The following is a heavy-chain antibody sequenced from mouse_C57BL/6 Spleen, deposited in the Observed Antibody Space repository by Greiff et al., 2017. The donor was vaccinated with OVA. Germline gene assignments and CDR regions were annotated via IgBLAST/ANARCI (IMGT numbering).Heavy chain of an antibody. D-gene: IGHD2-4*01. J-gene: IGHJ3*01. CDR1: GYSITSGYY. CDR2: ISYDGSN. CDR3: AREEDYGAWFAY. V-gene: IGHV3-6*01. Sequence: ESGPGLVKPSQSLSLTCSVTGYSITSGYYWNWIRQFPGNKLEWMGYISYDGSNNYNPSLKNRISITRDTSKNQFFLKLNSVTTEDTATYYCAREEDYGAWFAYWGQGTLVTVSA.